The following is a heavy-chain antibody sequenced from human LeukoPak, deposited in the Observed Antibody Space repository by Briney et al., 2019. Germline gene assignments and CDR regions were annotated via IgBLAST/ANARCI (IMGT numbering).Heavy chain of an antibody. J-gene: IGHJ4*02. D-gene: IGHD4-17*01. V-gene: IGHV4-59*01. Sequence: SETLSLTCTVSGGSISSYYWSWIRQPPGKGLEWIGYVYYSGSTNYNPSLKSRVTISVDTSKNQFSLKLSSVTAADTAVYYCARVSMTTVNIDYWGQGTLVTVSS. CDR1: GGSISSYY. CDR2: VYYSGST. CDR3: ARVSMTTVNIDY.